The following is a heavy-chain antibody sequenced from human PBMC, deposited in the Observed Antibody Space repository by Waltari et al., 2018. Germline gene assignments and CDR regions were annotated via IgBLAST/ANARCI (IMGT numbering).Heavy chain of an antibody. CDR1: GGSVSGDY. J-gene: IGHJ4*02. D-gene: IGHD2-21*02. CDR2: MSHSGAL. Sequence: QVQLQESGPGLLNPSETLSLTCSVSGGSVSGDYWSWIRQPPGKGQEFIAYMSHSGALIKNPSLKSRVTISLDTSKNQFSLNLDSVTAADTAVYYCARQIGGRLLWDYWGQGTLVVVSS. CDR3: ARQIGGRLLWDY. V-gene: IGHV4-59*02.